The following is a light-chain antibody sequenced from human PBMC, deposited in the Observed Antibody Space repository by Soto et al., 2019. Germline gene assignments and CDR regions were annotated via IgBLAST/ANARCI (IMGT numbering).Light chain of an antibody. J-gene: IGKJ4*01. CDR1: HNINTY. CDR2: KAS. CDR3: QQYHSYPFT. Sequence: DIQMTQSPSTLSASVGDTVTITCRASHNINTYLAWYRQTPGKAPKFLIHKASSLESGVPSRFSGSGSGTEFTLTVTSLQPDDFATYYCQQYHSYPFTVGGGTKVDIK. V-gene: IGKV1-5*03.